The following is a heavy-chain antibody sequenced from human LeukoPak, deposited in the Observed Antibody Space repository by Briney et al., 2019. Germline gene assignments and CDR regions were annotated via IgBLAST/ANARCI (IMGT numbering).Heavy chain of an antibody. CDR3: ARVGGPGWYGY. CDR2: INIDGSTT. CDR1: GFTFSSYW. J-gene: IGHJ4*02. Sequence: GGSLRLSCAASGFTFSSYWMHWVRQVPGKGLVWVSRINIDGSTTTYADSVKGRFTISRDNAKNTLYLQMNSLRAEDTALYYCARVGGPGWYGYWGQGTLVTVSS. V-gene: IGHV3-74*03. D-gene: IGHD6-19*01.